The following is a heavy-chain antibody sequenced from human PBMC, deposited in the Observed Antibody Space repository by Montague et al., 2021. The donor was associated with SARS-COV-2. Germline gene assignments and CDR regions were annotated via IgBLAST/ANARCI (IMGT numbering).Heavy chain of an antibody. CDR1: GGSFSGYY. CDR2: INHSGST. CDR3: ASPKEGSGYYRPFDY. V-gene: IGHV4-34*01. Sequence: SETLSLTCAVYGGSFSGYYWNWIRQPPGKGLEWIGEINHSGSTNYNPSLKSRVTMSVDTSKNQLSLRLNSVTAADTAVYYCASPKEGSGYYRPFDYWGQGILVTVSS. D-gene: IGHD3-22*01. J-gene: IGHJ4*02.